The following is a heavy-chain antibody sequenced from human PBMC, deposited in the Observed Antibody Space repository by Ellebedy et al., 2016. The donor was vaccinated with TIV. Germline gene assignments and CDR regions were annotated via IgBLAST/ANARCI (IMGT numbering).Heavy chain of an antibody. D-gene: IGHD6-19*01. CDR1: GDSISSGRWY. CDR3: GRGGGIAVTDT. V-gene: IGHV4-39*07. CDR2: IYSSGNT. J-gene: IGHJ1*01. Sequence: MPGGSLRLSCTVSGDSISSGRWYWNWIRQPPGKGLEWIGSIYSSGNTYYNTSLKSRVTISPDTSKRQLSLKLSSVTAADTAVYYCGRGGGIAVTDTWGQGTLVTVSS.